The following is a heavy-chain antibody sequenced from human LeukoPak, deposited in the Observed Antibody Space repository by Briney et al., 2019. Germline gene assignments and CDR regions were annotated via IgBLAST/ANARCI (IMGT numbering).Heavy chain of an antibody. D-gene: IGHD3-10*01. CDR2: IKQNGSEK. Sequence: PGRSLRLSCAASGFTFSSYWMSWVRQPPGKGLEWVANIKQNGSEKYYVGSVKGRFTISRDNAKNSLYLQMNSLRAEDTAVYYCARGGLLWFGELKVYPNDYWGQGTLVTVSS. V-gene: IGHV3-7*01. CDR3: ARGGLLWFGELKVYPNDY. CDR1: GFTFSSYW. J-gene: IGHJ4*02.